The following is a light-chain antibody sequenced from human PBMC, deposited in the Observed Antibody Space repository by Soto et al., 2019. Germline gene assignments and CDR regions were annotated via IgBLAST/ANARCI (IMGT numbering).Light chain of an antibody. CDR3: HQYGSSPRA. CDR2: DVS. J-gene: IGKJ1*01. Sequence: EIVLTQSPCTLSLSTGDRATLSCRASQTLRSGYLAWYQHKPGQPPRLLIYDVSSRTPGTPDRFSGSGSGTDFALTISGLEPEDFAVYYCHQYGSSPRALGQGTKADIK. CDR1: QTLRSGY. V-gene: IGKV3-20*01.